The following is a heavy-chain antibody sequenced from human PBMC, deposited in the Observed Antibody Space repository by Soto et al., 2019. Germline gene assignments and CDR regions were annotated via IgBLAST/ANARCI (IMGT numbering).Heavy chain of an antibody. CDR2: FYYSGST. V-gene: IGHV4-39*02. D-gene: IGHD6-13*01. Sequence: SATLSLTCTVPGFSILSICYYWGWIRKPPGKGLEWIWGFYYSGSTYYNPSLKGRVTISVDTSKNQFSLKLSSVTAADTAVYYCARDRTAAAGVRWFDPWGQGTLVTVS. CDR3: ARDRTAAAGVRWFDP. CDR1: GFSILSICYY. J-gene: IGHJ5*02.